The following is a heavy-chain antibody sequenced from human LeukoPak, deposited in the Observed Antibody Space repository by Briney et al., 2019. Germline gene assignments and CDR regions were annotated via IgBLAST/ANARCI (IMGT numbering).Heavy chain of an antibody. CDR2: IYYSGST. Sequence: SETLSLTCTVSGGSISGYYWSWFRQPPGKGLEWIGYIYYSGSTNYHPSLKSRVTISVDTSKNQFSLKLSSVTAADTAVYYCARGVVSNWFDPWGQGTLVTVSS. J-gene: IGHJ5*02. CDR3: ARGVVSNWFDP. CDR1: GGSISGYY. V-gene: IGHV4-59*08. D-gene: IGHD3-3*01.